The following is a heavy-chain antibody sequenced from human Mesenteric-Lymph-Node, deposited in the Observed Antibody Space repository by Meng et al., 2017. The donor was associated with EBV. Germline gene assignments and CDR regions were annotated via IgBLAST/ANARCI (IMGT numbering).Heavy chain of an antibody. CDR2: IYYSGST. CDR3: ARHEDSSSWYDY. D-gene: IGHD6-13*01. J-gene: IGHJ4*02. V-gene: IGHV4-39*01. Sequence: QEVGPCLVKPSETLSLTGTVSGGSISSSSYYWGWIRQPPGKGLEWIGSIYYSGSTYYNPSLKSRVTISVDTSKNQFSLKLSSVTAADTAVYYCARHEDSSSWYDYWGQGTLVTVSS. CDR1: GGSISSSSYY.